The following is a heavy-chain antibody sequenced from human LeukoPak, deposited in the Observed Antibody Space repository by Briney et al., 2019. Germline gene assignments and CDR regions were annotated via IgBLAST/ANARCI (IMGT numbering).Heavy chain of an antibody. CDR1: GYTLTELS. J-gene: IGHJ4*02. CDR3: ATEYLPTVTTRFTLFDY. V-gene: IGHV1-24*01. CDR2: FDPEDGET. Sequence: GASVKVSCKVSGYTLTELSMHRVRQAPGKGLEWMRGFDPEDGETIYAQKFQGRVTMTEDTSTDAAYMELSSLRSEDTAVYYCATEYLPTVTTRFTLFDYWGQGTLVTVSS. D-gene: IGHD4-17*01.